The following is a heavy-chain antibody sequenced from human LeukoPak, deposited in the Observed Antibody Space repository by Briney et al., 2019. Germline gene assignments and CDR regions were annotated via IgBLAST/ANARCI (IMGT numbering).Heavy chain of an antibody. J-gene: IGHJ4*02. CDR3: ATSSGYGFLFEY. Sequence: ASVKVSCKVSGYTLTDLSMHWVRQAPGKGLEWMGGFDPEDGETIYAQNFQGRVTMTEDTSTDTAYMEARSLRSEDTAVYYCATSSGYGFLFEYWGQGTLVTVSS. CDR1: GYTLTDLS. V-gene: IGHV1-24*01. D-gene: IGHD3-22*01. CDR2: FDPEDGET.